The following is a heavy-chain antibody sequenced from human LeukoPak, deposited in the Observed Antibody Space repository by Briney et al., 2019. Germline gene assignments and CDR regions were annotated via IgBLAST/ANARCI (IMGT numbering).Heavy chain of an antibody. CDR1: GFTFSDYY. J-gene: IGHJ4*02. CDR2: ISSSSSYT. V-gene: IGHV3-11*06. D-gene: IGHD5-12*01. CDR3: ARVADGYSGYDSIDY. Sequence: PGGSLRLSCAASGFTFSDYYMILIRQDPGKGLEWVSYISSSSSYTNYADSVKGRFTISRDNAKNSLYLQMNSLRAEDTAVYYCARVADGYSGYDSIDYWGQGALVTVSS.